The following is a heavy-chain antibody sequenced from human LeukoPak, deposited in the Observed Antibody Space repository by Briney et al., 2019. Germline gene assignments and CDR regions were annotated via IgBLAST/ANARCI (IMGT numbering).Heavy chain of an antibody. CDR1: GYTFTGYY. V-gene: IGHV1-2*02. D-gene: IGHD6-13*01. CDR3: ARDVIAAAAGWFDP. CDR2: INPNSGGT. J-gene: IGHJ5*02. Sequence: GASVTVSCKASGYTFTGYYMHWVRQAPGQGLEWMGWINPNSGGTNYAQKFQGRVTMTRDTSISTAYMELSRLRSDDTAVYYCARDVIAAAAGWFDPWGQGTLVTVSS.